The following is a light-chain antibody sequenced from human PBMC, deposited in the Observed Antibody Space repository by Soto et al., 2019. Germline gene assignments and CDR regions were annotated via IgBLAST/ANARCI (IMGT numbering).Light chain of an antibody. CDR1: SSNSGAGYD. CDR3: QSYDNSLSVFYV. J-gene: IGLJ1*01. Sequence: QSVLTQPPSVSGAPGQRVTISCTGSSSNSGAGYDVHWYQQLPGTAPKLLIYGNSNRPSGVPDRFSGSRSGTSASLAITGLQTEDEADYYCQSYDNSLSVFYVFGTGTQLTVL. V-gene: IGLV1-40*01. CDR2: GNS.